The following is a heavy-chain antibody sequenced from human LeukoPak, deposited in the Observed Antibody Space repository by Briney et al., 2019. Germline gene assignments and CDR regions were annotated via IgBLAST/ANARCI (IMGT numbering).Heavy chain of an antibody. D-gene: IGHD3-9*01. Sequence: GGSLRLSCAASGFTFRSYAMNWVRQAPGKGLEWVSSVSGSGSVTFYGDSVKGRFTISRDNSKNTLYLQMDSLRAEDTAVYHCAKAPYDNKYYYMGVWGRGTTVTVSS. CDR2: VSGSGSVT. V-gene: IGHV3-23*01. CDR1: GFTFRSYA. CDR3: AKAPYDNKYYYMGV. J-gene: IGHJ6*03.